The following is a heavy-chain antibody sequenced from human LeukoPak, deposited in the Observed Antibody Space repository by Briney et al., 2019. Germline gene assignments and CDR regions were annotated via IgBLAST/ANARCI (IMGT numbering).Heavy chain of an antibody. D-gene: IGHD2-21*01. CDR3: ARHFVAYYFDY. Sequence: SETLSLTCTVSGGSISSSSYYWGWIRQPPGKGLEWIGSIYYSGSTYYNPSLKSRVTISVDTSKNQFSLKLSSVTAADTAVYYCARHFVAYYFDYWGQGTLVTASS. CDR1: GGSISSSSYY. J-gene: IGHJ4*02. V-gene: IGHV4-39*01. CDR2: IYYSGST.